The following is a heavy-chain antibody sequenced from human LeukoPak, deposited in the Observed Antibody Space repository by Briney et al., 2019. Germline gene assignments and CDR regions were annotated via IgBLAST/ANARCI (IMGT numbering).Heavy chain of an antibody. CDR3: ARDGKNSDYDFWSGHQKKDAFDI. J-gene: IGHJ3*02. CDR2: IIPIFGTA. V-gene: IGHV1-69*06. Sequence: ASVKVSCKASGYTFTSYGISWVRQAPGQGLEWMGGIIPIFGTANYAQKFQGRVTITADKSTSTAYMELSSLRSEDTAVYYCARDGKNSDYDFWSGHQKKDAFDIWGQGTMVTVSS. D-gene: IGHD3-3*01. CDR1: GYTFTSYG.